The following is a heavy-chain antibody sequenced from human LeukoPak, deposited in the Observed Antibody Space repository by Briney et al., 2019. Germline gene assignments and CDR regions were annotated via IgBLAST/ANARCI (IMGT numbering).Heavy chain of an antibody. Sequence: SETLSLTCAVYGGSFSGYYWSWIRQPPGKGLEWIGNVYYIGTTSYNSSLKSRVTISVDTSKNQFSLEVTSVTAADTAVYYCAKNTSSSPWFDPWGQGTLVTVSS. D-gene: IGHD6-6*01. V-gene: IGHV4-59*01. J-gene: IGHJ5*02. CDR3: AKNTSSSPWFDP. CDR2: VYYIGTT. CDR1: GGSFSGYY.